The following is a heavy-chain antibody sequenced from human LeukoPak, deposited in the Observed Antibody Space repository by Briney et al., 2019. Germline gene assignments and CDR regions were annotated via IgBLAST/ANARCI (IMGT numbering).Heavy chain of an antibody. D-gene: IGHD2-15*01. J-gene: IGHJ4*02. CDR3: AKQLGYCSDGSCYFPY. Sequence: GGSLRLSCAASGFTFSSSAMSWVRQAPGKGLEWVSAISNNGGYAYYADSVQGRFTISRDISKSTLCLQMNSLRAEDTAVYYCAKQLGYCSDGSCYFPYWGQGTLVTVSS. CDR1: GFTFSSSA. V-gene: IGHV3-23*01. CDR2: ISNNGGYA.